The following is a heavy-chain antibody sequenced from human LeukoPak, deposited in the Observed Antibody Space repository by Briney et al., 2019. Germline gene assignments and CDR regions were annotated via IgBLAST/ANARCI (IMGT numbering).Heavy chain of an antibody. J-gene: IGHJ4*02. CDR1: GGSISSYY. D-gene: IGHD6-13*01. CDR3: ARGPLDLYSSSWLLFDY. CDR2: IYYSGST. Sequence: PSETLSLTCTVSGGSISSYYWSWIRQPPGEGLEWIGYIYYSGSTNYNPSLKSRVTISVDTSKNQFSLKLSSVTAADTAVYYCARGPLDLYSSSWLLFDYWGQGTLVTVSS. V-gene: IGHV4-59*01.